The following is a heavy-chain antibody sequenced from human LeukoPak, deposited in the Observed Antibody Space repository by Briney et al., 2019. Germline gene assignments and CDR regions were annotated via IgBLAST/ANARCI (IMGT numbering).Heavy chain of an antibody. V-gene: IGHV4-34*01. CDR3: ARDKTSLYYDFWSGLDAFDI. Sequence: SETLSLTCAVYGGSFSGYYWSWIRQPPGKGLEWIGEINHSGSTNYNPSLKSRVTISVDTSKNQFSLKLSSVTAADTAVYYCARDKTSLYYDFWSGLDAFDIWGQGTMVTVSS. D-gene: IGHD3-3*01. J-gene: IGHJ3*02. CDR1: GGSFSGYY. CDR2: INHSGST.